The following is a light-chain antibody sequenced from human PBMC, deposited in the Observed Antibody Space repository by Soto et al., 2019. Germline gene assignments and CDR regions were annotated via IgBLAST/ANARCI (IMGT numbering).Light chain of an antibody. CDR2: EVV. CDR3: KSYAGSNTYV. J-gene: IGLJ1*01. Sequence: QCVLTQPPSASGSAGQSGTISCTGTKNDSGVYDFVSWYQHHPLKAPRLAIDEVVRRPSVVPDRFSCSKSGNTASLTVSGLQAADEADYFCKSYAGSNTYVFGSGTKVTVL. CDR1: KNDSGVYDF. V-gene: IGLV2-8*01.